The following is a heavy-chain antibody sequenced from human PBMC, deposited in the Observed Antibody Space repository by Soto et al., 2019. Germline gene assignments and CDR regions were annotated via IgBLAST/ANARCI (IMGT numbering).Heavy chain of an antibody. D-gene: IGHD1-1*01. CDR1: GVSITSSSYH. CDR3: ARRITGSSNFDN. V-gene: IGHV4-39*01. J-gene: IGHJ4*02. Sequence: SETLSLTCTGPGVSITSSSYHWVWIRQPPGKGLEWIGNVYYRGTAYYTPSLESRVTISVDRSKNQFSLNLRSVTAADTAVYYCARRITGSSNFDNWGQGTLVTVSS. CDR2: VYYRGTA.